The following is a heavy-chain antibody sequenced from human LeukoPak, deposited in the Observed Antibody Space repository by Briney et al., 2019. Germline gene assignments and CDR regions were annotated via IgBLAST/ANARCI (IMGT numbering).Heavy chain of an antibody. Sequence: SETLSLTCTLSGGSISSYYWSWIRQAPGKGLEWIGYLYNSGSTNYNPSLKSRVTISADTSKNQISLKLSSVTAADTAVYYCARAGGGYSYDYWGQGTLVTVSS. CDR1: GGSISSYY. CDR2: LYNSGST. D-gene: IGHD5-18*01. J-gene: IGHJ4*02. V-gene: IGHV4-59*01. CDR3: ARAGGGYSYDY.